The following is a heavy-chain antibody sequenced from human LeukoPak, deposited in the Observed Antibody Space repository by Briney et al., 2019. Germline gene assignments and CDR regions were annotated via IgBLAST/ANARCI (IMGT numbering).Heavy chain of an antibody. J-gene: IGHJ6*03. V-gene: IGHV4-34*01. D-gene: IGHD3-22*01. CDR1: GGSFSDYY. CDR2: MSPSGSP. Sequence: SETLSLTCAVYGGSFSDYYWTWIRQTPGKGLEWIGDMSPSGSPNYNPSLKSRVTISVDTSKNQFSLKLRSVTAADTAVYYCARGRQDVNMIVVVMSGVSYYLDVWGKGTTVTVS. CDR3: ARGRQDVNMIVVVMSGVSYYLDV.